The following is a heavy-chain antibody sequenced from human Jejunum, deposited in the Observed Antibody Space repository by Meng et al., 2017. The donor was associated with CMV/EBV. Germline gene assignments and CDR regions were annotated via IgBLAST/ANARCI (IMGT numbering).Heavy chain of an antibody. CDR1: DSNSSSSHR. V-gene: IGHV4-39*07. CDR2: IYDSGSA. J-gene: IGHJ4*02. D-gene: IGHD6-19*01. Sequence: DSNSSSSHRWGWIRQPPGKGLEWIGNIYDSGSAYYNPSLKGRVSISKDTSKNQFSLRLDSVTAADTAVYYCARVRVHSSGWRPFDYWGRGTLVTVSS. CDR3: ARVRVHSSGWRPFDY.